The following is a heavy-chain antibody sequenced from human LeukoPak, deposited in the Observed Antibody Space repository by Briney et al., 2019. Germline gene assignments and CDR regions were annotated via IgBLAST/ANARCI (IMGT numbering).Heavy chain of an antibody. Sequence: GASVKVSCNASGGTFSSYAISWVRQAPGQGLEWMGRIIPILGIANYAQKFQGRVTITADKSTSTAYMELSSLRSEDTAVYYCARVAGPYYYYYYMDVWGKGATVTVSS. J-gene: IGHJ6*03. V-gene: IGHV1-69*04. CDR2: IIPILGIA. CDR1: GGTFSSYA. D-gene: IGHD2-21*01. CDR3: ARVAGPYYYYYYMDV.